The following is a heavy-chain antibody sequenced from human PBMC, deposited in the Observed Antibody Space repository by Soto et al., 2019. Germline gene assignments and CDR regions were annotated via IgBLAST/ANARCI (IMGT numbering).Heavy chain of an antibody. J-gene: IGHJ4*02. D-gene: IGHD1-20*01. Sequence: EVQLLESGGGVVQPGGSLRLSCDASGFTLRNYAMTWIRQAPGKGLEWVSLISANDVGTYYAESVKTRFTISTDQSRNIVYLQMDSLRADDTAIYYCAKAKNDYNWDNRPPFDYWGQGTLVTVSS. CDR2: ISANDVGT. V-gene: IGHV3-23*01. CDR1: GFTLRNYA. CDR3: AKAKNDYNWDNRPPFDY.